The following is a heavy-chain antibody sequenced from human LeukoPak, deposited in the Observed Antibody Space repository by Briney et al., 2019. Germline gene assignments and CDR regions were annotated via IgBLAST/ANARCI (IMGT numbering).Heavy chain of an antibody. CDR1: GYTFTGYY. CDR2: INPNSGGT. Sequence: ASVKVSCKDSGYTFTGYYMHWVRQAPGQGLEWMGRINPNSGGTNYAQKFQGRVTMTRDTSISTAYMQLSRLRSDETAVYYCARAKSGVGTFDYWGQGTLVTVSS. D-gene: IGHD3-10*01. J-gene: IGHJ4*02. CDR3: ARAKSGVGTFDY. V-gene: IGHV1-2*06.